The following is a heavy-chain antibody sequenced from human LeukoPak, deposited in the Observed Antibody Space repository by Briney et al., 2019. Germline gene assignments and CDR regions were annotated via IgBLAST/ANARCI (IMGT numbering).Heavy chain of an antibody. V-gene: IGHV3-23*01. CDR3: ANGYSSGWYQVESGYFDY. J-gene: IGHJ4*02. CDR2: ISGSGGST. CDR1: GFTFSSYA. Sequence: PGGSLRLSCAASGFTFSSYAMSWVRQAPGKGLEWVSAISGSGGSTYYADSVKGRFTISRDNSKNTLYLQMNSLRAEDTAVYYCANGYSSGWYQVESGYFDYWGQGTLVTVSS. D-gene: IGHD6-19*01.